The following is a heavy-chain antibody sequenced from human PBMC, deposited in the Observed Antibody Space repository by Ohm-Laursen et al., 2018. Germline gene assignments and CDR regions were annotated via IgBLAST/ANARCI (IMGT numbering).Heavy chain of an antibody. Sequence: SLRLSCAASGFSVSTYYMNWARQAPGKGLEWVSEIDRGGNGYYAESVKGRFTISRDNSKNTLYLQMNNLRAEDSAVYYCASYYGGYGPWGQGTLVTVSS. CDR2: IDRGGNG. J-gene: IGHJ5*02. CDR3: ASYYGGYGP. D-gene: IGHD4-23*01. CDR1: GFSVSTYY. V-gene: IGHV3-53*01.